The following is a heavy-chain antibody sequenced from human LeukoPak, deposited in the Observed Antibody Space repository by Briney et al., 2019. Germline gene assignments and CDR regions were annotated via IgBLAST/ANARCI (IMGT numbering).Heavy chain of an antibody. J-gene: IGHJ5*02. CDR1: GYTFTSYA. V-gene: IGHV1-3*03. CDR3: ARSPMVRGVIPVGNWFDP. Sequence: ASVKVSCKASGYTFTSYAMHWVRQAPGQRLGWMGWINAGNGNTKYSQEFQGRVTITRDTSASTAYMELSSLRSEDMAVYYCARSPMVRGVIPVGNWFDPWGQGTLVTVSS. D-gene: IGHD3-10*01. CDR2: INAGNGNT.